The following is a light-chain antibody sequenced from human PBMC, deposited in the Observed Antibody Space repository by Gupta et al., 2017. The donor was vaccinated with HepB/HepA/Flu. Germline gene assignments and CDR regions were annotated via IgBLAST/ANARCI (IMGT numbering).Light chain of an antibody. CDR3: QQSDRTPGT. Sequence: DIQMTQSPSSLSASVGDRVTIACRASQSISNFLNWYQQKPGKAPNLLIYAASSLQSGVPSRFSGSGSGTEFTLTISRLQPEDFATYYCQQSDRTPGTFGQGTKVEIK. CDR1: QSISNF. J-gene: IGKJ1*01. V-gene: IGKV1-39*01. CDR2: AAS.